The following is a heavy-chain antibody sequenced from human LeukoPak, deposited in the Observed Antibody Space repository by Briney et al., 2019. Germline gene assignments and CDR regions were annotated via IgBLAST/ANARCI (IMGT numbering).Heavy chain of an antibody. V-gene: IGHV3-7*01. CDR3: ARFIVVVPAAMDEGNWFDP. J-gene: IGHJ5*02. D-gene: IGHD2-2*01. Sequence: PGGSLRLSCAASGFTFSSYWMSWVRQAPGKGLEWVANIKQDGSEKYYVDSVKGRFTISRDNAKNSLYLQMNSLRAEDTAVYYCARFIVVVPAAMDEGNWFDPWGQGTLVTVSS. CDR1: GFTFSSYW. CDR2: IKQDGSEK.